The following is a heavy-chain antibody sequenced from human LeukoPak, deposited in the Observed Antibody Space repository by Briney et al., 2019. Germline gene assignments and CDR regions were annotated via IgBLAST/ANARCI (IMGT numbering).Heavy chain of an antibody. CDR3: ARDVPYCSSTSCYYGMDV. Sequence: ASVKVSCKASGYTFTGYYMHWVRQAPGQGLEWMGWINPNSGGTNYAQKFQGRVTMTRDTSISTAYMELSRLRSDDTAVYYCARDVPYCSSTSCYYGMDVWGQGTTVTVSS. V-gene: IGHV1-2*02. J-gene: IGHJ6*02. CDR1: GYTFTGYY. D-gene: IGHD2-2*01. CDR2: INPNSGGT.